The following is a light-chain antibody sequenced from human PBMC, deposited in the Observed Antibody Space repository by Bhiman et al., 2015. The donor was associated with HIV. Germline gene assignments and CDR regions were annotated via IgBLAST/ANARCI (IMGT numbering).Light chain of an antibody. CDR2: NNN. Sequence: SVLTQPPSVSGAPGQRITISCTGSSSNFGAGYDVHWYQQVPGTAPKLLIYNNNNRPSGVPDRFSVSKSGTSASLAITGLQAEDEADYYCQSYDNSLSGYVFGTGTQVTVL. CDR3: QSYDNSLSGYV. J-gene: IGLJ1*01. V-gene: IGLV1-40*01. CDR1: SSNFGAGYD.